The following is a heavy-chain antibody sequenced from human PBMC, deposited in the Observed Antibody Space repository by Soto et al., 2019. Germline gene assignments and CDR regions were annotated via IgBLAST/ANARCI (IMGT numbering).Heavy chain of an antibody. V-gene: IGHV4-31*03. CDR1: GGSISSGGYY. J-gene: IGHJ6*02. CDR2: IYYSGST. CDR3: ARAPAGEVTVLHYYYYYGMDV. Sequence: KPXATLSLTCTVSGGSISSGGYYWSGIRQHPGKGLEWIGYIYYSGSTYYNPSLKSRVTISVDTSKNQFSLKLSSVTAADTAVYYCARAPAGEVTVLHYYYYYGMDVWGQGTTVTVSS. D-gene: IGHD3-16*01.